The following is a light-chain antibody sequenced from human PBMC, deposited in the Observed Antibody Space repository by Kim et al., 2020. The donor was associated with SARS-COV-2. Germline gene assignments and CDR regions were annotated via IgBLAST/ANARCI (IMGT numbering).Light chain of an antibody. J-gene: IGKJ5*01. Sequence: SPGERAPLSCRASQSVSSYLAWYQQNPGQAPRLLIYAASHRATGIPARFSGSGSGTDFTLTISSLEPEDFAVYYCQQSSNWPPITFAQGTRLEIK. CDR3: QQSSNWPPIT. CDR1: QSVSSY. V-gene: IGKV3-11*01. CDR2: AAS.